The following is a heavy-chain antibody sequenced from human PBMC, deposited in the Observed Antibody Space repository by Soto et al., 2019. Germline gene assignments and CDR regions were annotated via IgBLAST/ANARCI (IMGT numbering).Heavy chain of an antibody. J-gene: IGHJ6*02. D-gene: IGHD3-10*01. V-gene: IGHV4-34*01. CDR2: INHSGST. Sequence: GLEWIGEINHSGSTNYNPSLKSRVTISVDTSKNQFSLKLSSVTAADTAVYYCARASSYYYGSGRNYGMDVWGQGTTVTVSS. CDR3: ARASSYYYGSGRNYGMDV.